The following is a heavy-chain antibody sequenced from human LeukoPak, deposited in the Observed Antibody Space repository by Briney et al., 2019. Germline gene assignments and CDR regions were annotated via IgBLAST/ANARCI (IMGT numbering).Heavy chain of an antibody. CDR3: ARDSYGSGSYYQDYYYGMDV. D-gene: IGHD3-10*01. J-gene: IGHJ6*02. CDR1: GYTFTSYG. Sequence: ASVKVSCKASGYTFTSYGISWVRQAPGQGLEWMGWISAYNGNTNYAQKLQGRVTMTTDTSTSTAYMELRSLRSDDTAVYYCARDSYGSGSYYQDYYYGMDVWGQGTTVTVSS. V-gene: IGHV1-18*01. CDR2: ISAYNGNT.